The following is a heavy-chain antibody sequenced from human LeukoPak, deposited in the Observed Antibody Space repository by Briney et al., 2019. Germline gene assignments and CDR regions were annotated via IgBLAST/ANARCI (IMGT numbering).Heavy chain of an antibody. CDR2: ISTDGSNE. J-gene: IGHJ4*02. CDR1: GFTFSDYG. CDR3: ARYSGSYYVYFDY. V-gene: IGHV3-30*03. D-gene: IGHD1-26*01. Sequence: GTSLRLSCAASGFTFSDYGLHWVRQAPGKGLEWVALISTDGSNEDYADSVKGRFTISRDNSKNMLYLQMNSLRAEDTAVYYCARYSGSYYVYFDYWGQGTLVTVSS.